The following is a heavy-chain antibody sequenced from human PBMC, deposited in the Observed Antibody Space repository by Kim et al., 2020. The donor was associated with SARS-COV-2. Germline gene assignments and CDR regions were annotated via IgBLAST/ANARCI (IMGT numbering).Heavy chain of an antibody. V-gene: IGHV3-30*18. J-gene: IGHJ6*03. CDR2: ISYDGSNK. CDR1: GFTFSSYG. CDR3: AKGATAGYYYYMDV. Sequence: GGSLRLSCAASGFTFSSYGMHWVRQAPGKGLEWVAVISYDGSNKYYADSVKGRFTISRDNSKNTLYLQMNSLRAEDTAVYYCAKGATAGYYYYMDVWGKGTTVTVSS. D-gene: IGHD5-12*01.